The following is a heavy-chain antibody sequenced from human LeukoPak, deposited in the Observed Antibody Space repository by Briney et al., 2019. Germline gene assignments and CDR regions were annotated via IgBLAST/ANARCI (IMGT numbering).Heavy chain of an antibody. Sequence: SETLSLTRAVYGGSLIGYYWSCIRQPPGKRLEWIGEINHSGSTNYTLSLKSRVPISVVTSKSQFSLKLSSVPAAGTAVYSCARATRQSMGSGRGRPLDYWGRGTLVTVSS. CDR2: INHSGST. D-gene: IGHD1-26*01. CDR1: GGSLIGYY. CDR3: ARATRQSMGSGRGRPLDY. V-gene: IGHV4-34*01. J-gene: IGHJ4*02.